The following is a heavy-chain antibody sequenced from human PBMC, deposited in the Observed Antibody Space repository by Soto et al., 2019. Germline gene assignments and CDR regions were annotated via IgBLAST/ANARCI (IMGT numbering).Heavy chain of an antibody. CDR3: TFRYYYDSSGYYLPSQAPYDAFDI. D-gene: IGHD3-22*01. CDR1: GFTLSNAW. Sequence: GGSLRLSCAASGFTLSNAWMSWVRQAPGKGLEWVGRIKSKTDGGTTDYAAPVKGRFTISRDDSKNTLYLQMNSLKTEDTAVYYCTFRYYYDSSGYYLPSQAPYDAFDIWGQGTMVTVSS. J-gene: IGHJ3*02. CDR2: IKSKTDGGTT. V-gene: IGHV3-15*01.